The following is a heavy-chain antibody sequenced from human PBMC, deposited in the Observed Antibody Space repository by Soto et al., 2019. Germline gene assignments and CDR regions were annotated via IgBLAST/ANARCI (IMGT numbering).Heavy chain of an antibody. D-gene: IGHD4-17*01. CDR2: ISSNGDST. J-gene: IGHJ5*02. V-gene: IGHV3-64D*06. CDR1: GFTFSMFS. Sequence: GSLRLSCSASGFTFSMFSMHWARQAPGKGLEYVSGISSNGDSTYYADSVKGRFTISRDNSKNTLYLQMSSLRAVDTAVYYCVHPRSTVQIPPTWGQGTLVTVSS. CDR3: VHPRSTVQIPPT.